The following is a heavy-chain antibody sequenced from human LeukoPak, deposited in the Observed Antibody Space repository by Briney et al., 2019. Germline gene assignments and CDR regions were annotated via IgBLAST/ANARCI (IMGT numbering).Heavy chain of an antibody. CDR1: DGSISSYY. J-gene: IGHJ6*03. D-gene: IGHD2-8*02. CDR2: IYTSGST. Sequence: PSETLSLTCTVSDGSISSYYWSWIRQPAGKGLEWIGRIYTSGSTNYNPSLKSRVTMSVDTSKNQFSLKLSSVTAADTAVYYCAREGVVYAISYYYYYMDVWGKGTTVTVSS. V-gene: IGHV4-4*07. CDR3: AREGVVYAISYYYYYMDV.